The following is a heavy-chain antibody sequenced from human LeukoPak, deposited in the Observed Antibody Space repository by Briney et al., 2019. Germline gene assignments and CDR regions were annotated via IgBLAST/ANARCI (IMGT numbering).Heavy chain of an antibody. J-gene: IGHJ5*02. CDR1: GGSFSGYY. CDR2: IYRSGST. D-gene: IGHD2-2*01. V-gene: IGHV4-34*01. CDR3: ARKLGYCSSTSCYGVWFDP. Sequence: SETLSLTCAVYGGSFSGYYWSWIRQPPGKGLEWIGYIYRSGSTYYNPSLKSRVTISVDRSRNQFSLKLSSVTAADTAVYYCARKLGYCSSTSCYGVWFDPWGQGTLVTVSS.